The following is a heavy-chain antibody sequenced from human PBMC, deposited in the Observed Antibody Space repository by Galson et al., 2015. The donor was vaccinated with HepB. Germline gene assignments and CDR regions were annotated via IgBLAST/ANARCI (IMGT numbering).Heavy chain of an antibody. J-gene: IGHJ5*02. D-gene: IGHD2-2*01. Sequence: SLRLSCAASGFTFSSYAMSWVRQAPGKGLEWVSAISGSGGSTYYADSVKGRFTISRDNSKITLYLQMNGLRAEDTAVYYRAKDCCSSTRKNWFDPWGQGTLVTVSS. CDR1: GFTFSSYA. CDR3: AKDCCSSTRKNWFDP. CDR2: ISGSGGST. V-gene: IGHV3-23*01.